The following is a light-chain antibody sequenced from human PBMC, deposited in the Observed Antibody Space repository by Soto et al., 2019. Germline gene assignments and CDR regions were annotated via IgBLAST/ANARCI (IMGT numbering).Light chain of an antibody. CDR3: EQYTSYPET. J-gene: IGKJ1*01. CDR2: EAS. Sequence: DIQITQSPSTLSASVGDRVTITCRASQSISSWLAWYQQKPGKAPNLLIYEASRLESAVPSRFSGSASGTEFTLTINSLQPYDIATYFCEQYTSYPETFGQGTKV. CDR1: QSISSW. V-gene: IGKV1-5*03.